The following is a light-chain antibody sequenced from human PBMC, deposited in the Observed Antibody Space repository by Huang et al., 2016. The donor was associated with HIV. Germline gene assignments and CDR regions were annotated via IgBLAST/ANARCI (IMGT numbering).Light chain of an antibody. Sequence: DIQMTQSPSSLSASLGDRVTSTCRASQSISNYLSWYQQRPGKAPKLIIYAASNLHSGAPLRFSGGGSGTEFTLTIGGLQTEDFATYYCQQGYRTPLTFGGGTRVDIK. CDR3: QQGYRTPLT. CDR1: QSISNY. V-gene: IGKV1-39*01. CDR2: AAS. J-gene: IGKJ4*01.